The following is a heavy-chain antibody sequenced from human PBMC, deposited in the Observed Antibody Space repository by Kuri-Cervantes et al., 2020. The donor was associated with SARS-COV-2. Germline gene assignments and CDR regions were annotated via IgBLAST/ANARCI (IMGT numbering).Heavy chain of an antibody. V-gene: IGHV4-61*08. J-gene: IGHJ6*02. CDR3: ARSQVLKHLDWSYKLSYRYHMDV. Sequence: SETLSLTCTVSGGSISSGGYYWSWIRQPPGKGLEWIGYIYYSGSTNYNPSLKSRVTISVDTSKNQFSLKLSSVTAADTAVYLCARSQVLKHLDWSYKLSYRYHMDVWGQGTTVTVSS. D-gene: IGHD3-9*01. CDR2: IYYSGST. CDR1: GGSISSGGYY.